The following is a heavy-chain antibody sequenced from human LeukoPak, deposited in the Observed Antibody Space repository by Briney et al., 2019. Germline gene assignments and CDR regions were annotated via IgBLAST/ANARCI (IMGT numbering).Heavy chain of an antibody. J-gene: IGHJ5*02. CDR1: AYSFSSYW. D-gene: IGHD3-3*01. Sequence: GESLKISCKGSAYSFSSYWIGWVRQMPGKGLEWMGIIYPGDSDTRYSPSFQGQVTISVDKSINTAYLQWSSLKASDTAMYYCARQGSGRQMCFDTWGQGTLVTVSS. CDR3: ARQGSGRQMCFDT. V-gene: IGHV5-51*01. CDR2: IYPGDSDT.